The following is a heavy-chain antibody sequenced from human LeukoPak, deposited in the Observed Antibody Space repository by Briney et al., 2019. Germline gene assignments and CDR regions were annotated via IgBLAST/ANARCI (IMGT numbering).Heavy chain of an antibody. Sequence: ASVKVSCKASGYTFTSYYMHWVRQAPGQGLEWMGWINPNSGGTNYAQKFQGRVTMTRDTSISTAYMELSRLRSDDTAVYYCARGNYYDSSGYYYWGQGTLVTASS. V-gene: IGHV1-2*02. CDR3: ARGNYYDSSGYYY. CDR2: INPNSGGT. D-gene: IGHD3-22*01. J-gene: IGHJ4*02. CDR1: GYTFTSYY.